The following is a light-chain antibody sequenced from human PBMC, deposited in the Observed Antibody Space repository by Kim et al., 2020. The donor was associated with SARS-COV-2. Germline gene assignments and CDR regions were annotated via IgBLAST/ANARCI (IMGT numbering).Light chain of an antibody. CDR3: GTWDDSLRGGV. J-gene: IGLJ2*01. CDR1: SATIGINS. CDR2: DTN. V-gene: IGLV1-51*01. Sequence: GKRLTISCSGSSATIGINSISWYQQFPGSAPKLLIYDTNKRPSGIPDRFSGSKSGTSATLAITGLQTGDEADYYCGTWDDSLRGGVFGGGTQLTVL.